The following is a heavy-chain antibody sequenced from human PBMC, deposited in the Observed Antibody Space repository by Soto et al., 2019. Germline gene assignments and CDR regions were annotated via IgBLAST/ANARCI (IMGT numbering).Heavy chain of an antibody. J-gene: IGHJ5*02. Sequence: SVKVSCKASGATFSSYAINWVRQAPGQGLEWMGGIIPIFGTTNSAQKFQGRVTITADESTSTAYMELSSLRSEDTAVYYCARDDSGRGWFDPWGQGTLVTVSS. D-gene: IGHD5-12*01. CDR2: IIPIFGTT. CDR3: ARDDSGRGWFDP. V-gene: IGHV1-69*13. CDR1: GATFSSYA.